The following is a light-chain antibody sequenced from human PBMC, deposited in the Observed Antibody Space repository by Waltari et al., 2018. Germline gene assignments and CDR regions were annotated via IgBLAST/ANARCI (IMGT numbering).Light chain of an antibody. J-gene: IGKJ2*01. CDR2: EAS. Sequence: VMTQSPASLSVSPGDRVTLSCRASQSVRSNLAWFQQKPGRAPRLLIHEASTRGTGIPLRCRASGSGTEFTLTISRLQSEGFAIYYCQQYNDWPYTFGQGSKLEIK. V-gene: IGKV3D-15*01. CDR1: QSVRSN. CDR3: QQYNDWPYT.